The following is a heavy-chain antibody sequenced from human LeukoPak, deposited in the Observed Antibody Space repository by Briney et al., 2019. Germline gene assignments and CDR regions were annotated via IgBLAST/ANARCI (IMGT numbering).Heavy chain of an antibody. CDR2: IYPGDSDT. D-gene: IGHD6-19*01. J-gene: IGHJ4*02. CDR3: ARARGSSGWYDYFDY. V-gene: IGHV5-51*01. CDR1: GYSFTSYW. Sequence: GESLKISCKGSGYSFTSYWIGWVRQMPGKGLEWMGIIYPGDSDTRYSPSFQGQVTISADKSISTVYLQWSSLKASDTAMYYCARARGSSGWYDYFDYWGQGTLVTVSS.